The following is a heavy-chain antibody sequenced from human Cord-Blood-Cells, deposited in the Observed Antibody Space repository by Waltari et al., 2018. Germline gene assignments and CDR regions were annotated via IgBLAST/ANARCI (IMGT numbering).Heavy chain of an antibody. D-gene: IGHD3-16*02. V-gene: IGHV4-39*01. CDR1: GGSISSSSYY. CDR3: DGYRDWDRDFDL. CDR2: IYYSGST. Sequence: QLQLQESGPGLVKPSETLSLTCTVSGGSISSSSYYWGWIRQPPGKGLEWIGSIYYSGSTYYNPSLKSRVTISVDTSKNQFSLKLSSVTAADTAVYYCDGYRDWDRDFDLWGRGTLVTVSS. J-gene: IGHJ2*01.